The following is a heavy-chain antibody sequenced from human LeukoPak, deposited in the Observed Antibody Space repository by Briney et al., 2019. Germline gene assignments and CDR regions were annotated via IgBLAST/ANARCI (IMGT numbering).Heavy chain of an antibody. CDR1: GFTFSSYS. CDR2: ISSSSSYI. D-gene: IGHD2-15*01. V-gene: IGHV3-21*01. CDR3: ARGYSKNLRYPVDY. Sequence: SGGSLRLSRAASGFTFSSYSMNWVRQAPGKGLEWVSSISSSSSYIYYADSVKGRFTISRDNAKNSLYLQMNSLRAEDTAVYYCARGYSKNLRYPVDYWGQGTLVTVSS. J-gene: IGHJ4*02.